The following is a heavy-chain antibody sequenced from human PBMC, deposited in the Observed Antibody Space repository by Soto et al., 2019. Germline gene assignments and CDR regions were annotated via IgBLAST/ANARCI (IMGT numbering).Heavy chain of an antibody. D-gene: IGHD3-3*01. CDR2: ISDDGSSI. Sequence: QVQLVESGGGVVRPGRSLRLSCEASGFTFSTHSMHWVRQAPGKGLEWVAVISDDGSSINYADSVKGRFAISRDNSNNVLYLQMKSLKDEDTAIYYCAREVFVDLWSSFSTHPYYFDYWGRGNQVTVSS. CDR3: AREVFVDLWSSFSTHPYYFDY. J-gene: IGHJ4*02. V-gene: IGHV3-30*01. CDR1: GFTFSTHS.